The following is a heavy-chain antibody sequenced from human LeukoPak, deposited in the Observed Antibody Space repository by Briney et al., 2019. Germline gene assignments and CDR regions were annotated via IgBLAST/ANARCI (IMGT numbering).Heavy chain of an antibody. CDR2: INHSGST. Sequence: PSETLSLTCAVYGGSFSGYYWNWIRQAPEKGLEWIGEINHSGSTNYNPSLKSRVTISVDTSKNQFSLKLSSVTAADTAVYYCARSGVGDYGDYDYWGQGTLVTVPS. J-gene: IGHJ4*02. D-gene: IGHD4-17*01. V-gene: IGHV4-34*01. CDR3: ARSGVGDYGDYDY. CDR1: GGSFSGYY.